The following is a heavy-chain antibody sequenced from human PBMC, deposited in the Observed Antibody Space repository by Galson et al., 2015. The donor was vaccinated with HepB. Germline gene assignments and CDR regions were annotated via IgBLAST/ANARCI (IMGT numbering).Heavy chain of an antibody. J-gene: IGHJ5*02. CDR2: ISAYNGNT. CDR3: ARVGKELDWWGDPPHH. V-gene: IGHV1-18*04. D-gene: IGHD1-1*01. Sequence: SVKVSCKASGYTFTSYGISWVRQAPGQGLEWMGWISAYNGNTNYAQKLQGRVTMTTDTSTSTAYMELRSLRSDDTAVYYCARVGKELDWWGDPPHHWGQGTLVTVSS. CDR1: GYTFTSYG.